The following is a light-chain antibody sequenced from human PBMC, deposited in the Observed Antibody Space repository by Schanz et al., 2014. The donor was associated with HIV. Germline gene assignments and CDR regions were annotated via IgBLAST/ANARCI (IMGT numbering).Light chain of an antibody. CDR2: DVS. CDR1: SSDVGGYNY. J-gene: IGLJ3*02. V-gene: IGLV2-14*01. Sequence: QSALTQPASVSGSPGQSITISCTGTSSDVGGYNYVSWYQQHPGKAPKLMIYDVSNRPSGVSNRFSGSKSGNTASLTISGLQVEDEADYYCSSYTSSSPWVFGGGTKLT. CDR3: SSYTSSSPWV.